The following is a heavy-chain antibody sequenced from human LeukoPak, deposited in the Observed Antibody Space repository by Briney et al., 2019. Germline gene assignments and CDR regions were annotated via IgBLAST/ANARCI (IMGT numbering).Heavy chain of an antibody. CDR2: IKSDGSSR. Sequence: PGGSLRLSCAASGFTFSSYWMHWVRQAPGEGLVWVSRIKSDGSSRIYADSVKGRVAIPRVNAKNTLYLQMNSLRADDTAVYYCAATYYYDTYSAYWGQGTLVTVSS. J-gene: IGHJ4*02. CDR3: AATYYYDTYSAY. CDR1: GFTFSSYW. V-gene: IGHV3-74*01. D-gene: IGHD3-22*01.